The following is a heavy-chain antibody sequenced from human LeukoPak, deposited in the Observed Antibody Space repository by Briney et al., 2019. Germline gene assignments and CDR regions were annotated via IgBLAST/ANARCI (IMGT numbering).Heavy chain of an antibody. CDR3: LIVVTAVYYFDY. Sequence: SVKVSCKASGGTFSSYAISWVRQAPGQGLEWMGRIIPIFGTANYAQEFQGRVTITTDESTSTAYMELSSLRSEDTAVYYCLIVVTAVYYFDYWGQGTLVTVSS. CDR1: GGTFSSYA. CDR2: IIPIFGTA. D-gene: IGHD2-21*02. V-gene: IGHV1-69*05. J-gene: IGHJ4*02.